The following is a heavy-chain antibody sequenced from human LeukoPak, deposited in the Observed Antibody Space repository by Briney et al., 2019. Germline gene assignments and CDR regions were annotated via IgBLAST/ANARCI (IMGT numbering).Heavy chain of an antibody. CDR1: GGSISSRSYY. Sequence: SETLSLTCTVSGGSISSRSYYWGWIRQPPGKGLEWIGTIYYSGTTYYNPSLQSRVTISVDTPKNQFSLRLSSVTAADTAVYYCARQVVTYYFDYWGQGTLVTVSS. CDR3: ARQVVTYYFDY. J-gene: IGHJ4*02. V-gene: IGHV4-39*01. D-gene: IGHD3-22*01. CDR2: IYYSGTT.